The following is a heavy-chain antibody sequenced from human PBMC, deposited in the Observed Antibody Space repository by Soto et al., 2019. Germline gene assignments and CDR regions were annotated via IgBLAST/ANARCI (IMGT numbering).Heavy chain of an antibody. CDR3: AKPYSGSPPKNFDY. J-gene: IGHJ4*01. CDR2: IGDIVSST. CDR1: GITFSISA. Sequence: GGSLRLSCEASGITFSISAMNWVRQAPGKGLEWVASIGDIVSSTYYADSAKGRFTISRDNSKNTVYLQMNSLRAEDTAVYYCAKPYSGSPPKNFDYWGQGTLVTVSS. V-gene: IGHV3-23*01. D-gene: IGHD1-26*01.